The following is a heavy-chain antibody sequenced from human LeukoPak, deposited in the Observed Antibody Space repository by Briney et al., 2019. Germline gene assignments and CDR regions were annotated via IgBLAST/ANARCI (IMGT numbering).Heavy chain of an antibody. CDR2: MNPNSGNT. D-gene: IGHD2-2*01. CDR3: ASAIGYCSSTSCYGYWFDP. V-gene: IGHV1-8*03. J-gene: IGHJ5*02. CDR1: GYTFTSYD. Sequence: ASVKVSCKASGYTFTSYDINGVRQATGQGLEWMGWMNPNSGNTGYAQKFQGRVTITRNTSISTAYMELSSLRSEDTAVYYCASAIGYCSSTSCYGYWFDPWGQGTLVTVSS.